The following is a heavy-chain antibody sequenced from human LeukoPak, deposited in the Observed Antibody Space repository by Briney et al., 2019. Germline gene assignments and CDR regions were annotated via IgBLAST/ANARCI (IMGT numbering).Heavy chain of an antibody. D-gene: IGHD2-15*01. CDR3: VREGRGSTPGY. V-gene: IGHV4-4*07. Sequence: SETLSLTCTVSGGSISSYYWSWIRQPAGKGLEWIGRISTSGSNYNPSLKSRVTMSVDTSKNQFSLKLRSVTAADTAVYYCVREGRGSTPGYWGQGTLVTVSS. CDR2: ISTSGS. J-gene: IGHJ4*02. CDR1: GGSISSYY.